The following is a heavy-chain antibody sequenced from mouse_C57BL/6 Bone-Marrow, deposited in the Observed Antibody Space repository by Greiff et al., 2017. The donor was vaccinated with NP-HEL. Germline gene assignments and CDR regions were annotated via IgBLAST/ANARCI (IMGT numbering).Heavy chain of an antibody. V-gene: IGHV2-2*01. J-gene: IGHJ3*01. CDR1: GFSLTSYG. D-gene: IGHD2-4*01. CDR2: IWSGGST. Sequence: VKLMESGPGLVQPSQSLSITCTVSGFSLTSYGVHWVRQSPGKGLEWLGVIWSGGSTDYNAAFISRLSISKDNSKSQVFFKMNSLQADDTAIYYCARKGYYDYDAGFAYWGQGTLVTVSA. CDR3: ARKGYYDYDAGFAY.